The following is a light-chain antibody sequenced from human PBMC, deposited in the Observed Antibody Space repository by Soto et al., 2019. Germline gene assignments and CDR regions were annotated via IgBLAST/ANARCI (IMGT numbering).Light chain of an antibody. J-gene: IGKJ1*01. V-gene: IGKV3-15*01. CDR1: QSVSSN. Sequence: EIVMTQSPATLSVSPGERATLSCRASQSVSSNLAGYQQKPGQAPRLLIYGASTRATGIPARFSGSWSGTEFTLTISSLQSEDFAVYYWQQYNNWPPWTFGQGTKVEIK. CDR2: GAS. CDR3: QQYNNWPPWT.